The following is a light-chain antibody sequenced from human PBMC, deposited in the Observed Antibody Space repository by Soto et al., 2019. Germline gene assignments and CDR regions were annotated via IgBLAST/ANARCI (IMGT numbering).Light chain of an antibody. CDR2: DAS. CDR3: LQRGDWPPFT. V-gene: IGKV3-11*01. Sequence: EIVLTQSPATLSLSPGERATLSCRASQSVGSSLAWYQQKPGQAPRLLIYDASNRATGIPARFSGSGSGTDFTLTISSLESEDFAVDYCLQRGDWPPFTVGQGTKVEIK. CDR1: QSVGSS. J-gene: IGKJ1*01.